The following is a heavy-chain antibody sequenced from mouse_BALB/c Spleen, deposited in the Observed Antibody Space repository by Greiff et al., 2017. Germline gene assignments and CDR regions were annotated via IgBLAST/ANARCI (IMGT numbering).Heavy chain of an antibody. CDR3: SRGNWYFDV. V-gene: IGHV1S81*02. CDR1: GYTFTSYY. CDR2: INPSNGGT. D-gene: IGHD3-1*01. Sequence: VQLQQSGAELVKPGASVTLSCKASGYTFTSYYMYWVKQRPGQGLEWIGEINPSNGGTNFNEKFKSKATLTVDKSSSTAYMQLSSLTSEDAAVYYCSRGNWYFDVWGEGTTVTVSS. J-gene: IGHJ1*01.